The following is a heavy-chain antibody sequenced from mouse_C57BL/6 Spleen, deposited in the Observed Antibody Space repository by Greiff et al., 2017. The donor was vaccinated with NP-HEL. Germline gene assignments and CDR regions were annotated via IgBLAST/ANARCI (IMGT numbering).Heavy chain of an antibody. CDR1: GFTFSDYG. V-gene: IGHV5-17*01. CDR2: ISSGSSTI. Sequence: EVKLMESGGGLVKPGGSLKLFCAASGFTFSDYGMHWVRQAPEKGLEWVAYISSGSSTIYYADTVKGRFTISRDNAKNTLFLQMTSLRSEDTAMYYCARDSLYAMDYWGQGTSVTVSS. J-gene: IGHJ4*01. CDR3: ARDSLYAMDY.